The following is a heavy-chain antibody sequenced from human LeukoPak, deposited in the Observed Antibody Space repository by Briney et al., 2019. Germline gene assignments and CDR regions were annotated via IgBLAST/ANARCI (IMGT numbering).Heavy chain of an antibody. J-gene: IGHJ4*02. CDR3: AKNQVRGTGCPDY. Sequence: GGSLRLSCAPSGFTFSSYGMSWVRQAPGKGLEWVSAISGSGGSTYYADSVKGRFTISRDNSKNTLYLQMNSLRAEDTAVYYCAKNQVRGTGCPDYWGQGTLVTVSS. CDR2: ISGSGGST. CDR1: GFTFSSYG. V-gene: IGHV3-23*01. D-gene: IGHD1-26*01.